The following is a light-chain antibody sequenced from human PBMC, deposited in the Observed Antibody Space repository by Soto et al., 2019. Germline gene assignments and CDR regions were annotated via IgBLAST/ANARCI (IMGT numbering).Light chain of an antibody. CDR3: QQSYSTPYT. J-gene: IGKJ2*01. Sequence: DIQMTQSPSSLSASVGDRVTITCRASQSISSYLNWYQQKPGKAPKLLIYAASSLKSGVPSRFSGSGSGTDFTRTISSLQPEDLATYYCQQSYSTPYTFGQGTKLEIK. CDR2: AAS. V-gene: IGKV1-39*01. CDR1: QSISSY.